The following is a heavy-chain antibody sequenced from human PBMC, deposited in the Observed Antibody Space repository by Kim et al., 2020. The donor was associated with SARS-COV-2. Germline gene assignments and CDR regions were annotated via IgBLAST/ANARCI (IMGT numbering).Heavy chain of an antibody. Sequence: SVKVSCKASGGTFSSYDISWVRQAPGQGLEWMGGFIPIFGTANYAQKFQGRVTITADESTSSAYMELSSLRAEDTAVYYCASDSTMILVVPMVDWGQGTLVTVSS. CDR2: FIPIFGTA. CDR3: ASDSTMILVVPMVD. J-gene: IGHJ4*02. D-gene: IGHD3-22*01. V-gene: IGHV1-69*13. CDR1: GGTFSSYD.